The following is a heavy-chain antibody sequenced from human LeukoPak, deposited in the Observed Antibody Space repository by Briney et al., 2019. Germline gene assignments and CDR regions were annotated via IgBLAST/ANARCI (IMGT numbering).Heavy chain of an antibody. CDR2: MNPNSGNT. Sequence: ASVKVSCKASGGTFSSYAINWVRQATGQGLEWMGWMNPNSGNTGYAQKFQGRVTMTRNTSISTAYMELSSLRSEDTAVYYCARPDTAMVTNYYYGMDVWGQGTTVTVSS. V-gene: IGHV1-8*02. CDR1: GGTFSSYA. D-gene: IGHD5-18*01. J-gene: IGHJ6*02. CDR3: ARPDTAMVTNYYYGMDV.